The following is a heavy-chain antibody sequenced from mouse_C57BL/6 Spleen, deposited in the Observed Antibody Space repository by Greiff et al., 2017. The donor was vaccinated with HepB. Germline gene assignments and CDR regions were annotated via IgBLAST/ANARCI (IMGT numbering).Heavy chain of an antibody. J-gene: IGHJ3*01. CDR3: AREETGTTWFAY. CDR2: ISDGGSYT. CDR1: GFTFSSYA. Sequence: EVKLVESGGGLVKPGGSLKLSCAASGFTFSSYAMSWVRQTPEKRLEWVATISDGGSYTYYPDNVKGRFTISRDNAKNNLYLQMSHLKSEDTAMYYCAREETGTTWFAYWGQGTLVTVSA. V-gene: IGHV5-4*01. D-gene: IGHD4-1*01.